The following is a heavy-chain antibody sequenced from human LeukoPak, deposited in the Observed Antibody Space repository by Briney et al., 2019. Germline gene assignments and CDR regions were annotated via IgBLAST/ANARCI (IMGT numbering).Heavy chain of an antibody. V-gene: IGHV1-2*02. D-gene: IGHD3-10*01. J-gene: IGHJ4*02. Sequence: GASVKVSCKASGYTFTGYYMHWVRQAPGQGLEWMGWINPNIGGTNYAQKFQGRVTMTRDTSISTAYMELSRLRSDDTAVYYCARVTYYYGSGSYYFYFDYWGQETLVTVSS. CDR3: ARVTYYYGSGSYYFYFDY. CDR1: GYTFTGYY. CDR2: INPNIGGT.